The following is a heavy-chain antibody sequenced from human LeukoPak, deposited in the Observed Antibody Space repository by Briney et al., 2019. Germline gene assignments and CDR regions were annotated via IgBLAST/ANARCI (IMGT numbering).Heavy chain of an antibody. CDR1: GGSISSGGYY. CDR2: IYYSGST. CDR3: ARGPRSGFFDY. Sequence: PSQTLSLTCTVSGGSISSGGYYWSWIRQHPGKGLEWIGYIYYSGSTYCNPSLKSRVTISVDTSKNQFSLKLSSVTAADTAVYYCARGPRSGFFDYWGQGTLVTVSS. J-gene: IGHJ4*02. V-gene: IGHV4-31*03. D-gene: IGHD3-22*01.